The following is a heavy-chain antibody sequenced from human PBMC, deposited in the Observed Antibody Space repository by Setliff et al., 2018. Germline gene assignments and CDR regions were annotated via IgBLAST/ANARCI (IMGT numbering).Heavy chain of an antibody. J-gene: IGHJ4*02. CDR2: IYYSGST. Sequence: SETLSLTCTVPGGSISSYYWSWIRQPPGKGLEWIGYIYYSGSTNYNPSLKSRVTISVDTSKNHFSLKLSSVTAADTAVYYCAGSTVTQVDYWGQGTLVTVSS. CDR1: GGSISSYY. D-gene: IGHD4-17*01. V-gene: IGHV4-59*08. CDR3: AGSTVTQVDY.